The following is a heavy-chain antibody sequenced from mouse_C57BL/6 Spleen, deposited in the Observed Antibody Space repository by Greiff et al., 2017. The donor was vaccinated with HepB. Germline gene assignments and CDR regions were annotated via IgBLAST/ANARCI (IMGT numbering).Heavy chain of an antibody. D-gene: IGHD4-1*02. Sequence: EVQVVESGGGLVQPKGSLKLSCAASGFTFNTYAMHWVRQAPGKGLEWVARIRSKSSNYATYYADSVKDRFTISRDDSQSMLYLQMNNLKTEDTAMYYCVRDPTGTGYFDYWGQGTTLTVSS. J-gene: IGHJ2*01. CDR1: GFTFNTYA. V-gene: IGHV10-3*01. CDR2: IRSKSSNYAT. CDR3: VRDPTGTGYFDY.